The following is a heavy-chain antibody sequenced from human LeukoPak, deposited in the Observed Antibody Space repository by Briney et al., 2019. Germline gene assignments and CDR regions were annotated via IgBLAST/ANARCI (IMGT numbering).Heavy chain of an antibody. J-gene: IGHJ6*02. V-gene: IGHV1-2*02. Sequence: ASVKVSCKTSGYTFTGYYMHWVRQAPGQGLEWMGWINPNSGGTNYAQKFQGRVTMTRDTSISTAYMELSRLRSDDTAVYYCARNYQRSGGVPYYCGMEVWGQGTTVTVSS. CDR3: ARNYQRSGGVPYYCGMEV. D-gene: IGHD3-16*01. CDR1: GYTFTGYY. CDR2: INPNSGGT.